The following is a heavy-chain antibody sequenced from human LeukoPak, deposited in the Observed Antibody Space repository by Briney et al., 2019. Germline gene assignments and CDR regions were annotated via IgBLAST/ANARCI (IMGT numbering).Heavy chain of an antibody. D-gene: IGHD3-22*01. CDR3: ASFAGIVDG. CDR2: IHPRRGDT. V-gene: IGHV1-2*02. Sequence: ASVKVSCKTSGYSFTAFYIHWVRQAPGQGLEWMGWIHPRRGDTNYAQKFQGRVTMTRDTSISTAYLDLSSLRSDDTAVYYCASFAGIVDGWGQGTLVTVSS. CDR1: GYSFTAFY. J-gene: IGHJ4*02.